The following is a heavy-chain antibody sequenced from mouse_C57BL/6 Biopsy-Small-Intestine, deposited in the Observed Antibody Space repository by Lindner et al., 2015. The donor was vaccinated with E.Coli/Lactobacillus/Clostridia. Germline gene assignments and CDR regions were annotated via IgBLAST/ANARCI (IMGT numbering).Heavy chain of an antibody. CDR3: ARGLSYYHDSSGYWQFDP. V-gene: IGHV1-62-3*01. J-gene: IGHJ3*01. D-gene: IGHD1-3*01. Sequence: SVKVSCKTSGYPFIGYYMHWVRQAPGQGLEWMGRLDPNSGGTEYAQKFQGRVTMTRDMSITTAYMELSRLRSDDTAVYYCARGLSYYHDSSGYWQFDPWGQGTLVTVS. CDR1: GYPFIGYY. CDR2: LDPNSGGT.